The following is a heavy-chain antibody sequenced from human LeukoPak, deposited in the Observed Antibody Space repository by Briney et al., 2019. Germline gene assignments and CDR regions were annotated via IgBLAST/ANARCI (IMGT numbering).Heavy chain of an antibody. CDR2: INSDGRST. J-gene: IGHJ4*02. V-gene: IGHV3-74*01. CDR1: GFTFSNYW. Sequence: PGGSLRLSCAVSGFTFSNYWMHWVRQAPGKGLVWVARINSDGRSTNYGDSVKGRFTISRDNAKNTLYLQMNSLRAEDTAVYYCARVSDWNFNYWGQGTLATVSS. CDR3: ARVSDWNFNY. D-gene: IGHD3/OR15-3a*01.